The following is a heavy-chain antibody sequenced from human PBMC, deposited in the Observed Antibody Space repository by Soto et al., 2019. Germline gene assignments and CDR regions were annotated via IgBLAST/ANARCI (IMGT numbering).Heavy chain of an antibody. J-gene: IGHJ4*02. CDR2: ISYSGST. Sequence: QVQLQESGPGLVKPSETLSLTCTVSGGSVSGYFWTWIRQPPGKGLEWIGYISYSGSTNYNSSLKSRVXXSIDTSKNQFSLRLTSVSAADTAVYYCARDGAATGSVYLDYWGQGTLVTVSS. V-gene: IGHV4-59*02. CDR1: GGSVSGYF. CDR3: ARDGAATGSVYLDY. D-gene: IGHD6-13*01.